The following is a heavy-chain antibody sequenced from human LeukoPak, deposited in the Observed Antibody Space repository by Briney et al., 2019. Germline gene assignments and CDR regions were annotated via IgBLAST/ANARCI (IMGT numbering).Heavy chain of an antibody. V-gene: IGHV5-51*01. CDR3: ARPHAYYGSGNYFDY. CDR1: GYSFTSYW. Sequence: GESLKISCKGSGYSFTSYWIGWVRQMPGKGLEWMGIIYPGDSDTRYSPSFQGQVTISADKSISTAYLQWSSLKASDTAMYYCARPHAYYGSGNYFDYWGQGTLVTVSS. CDR2: IYPGDSDT. D-gene: IGHD2-15*01. J-gene: IGHJ4*02.